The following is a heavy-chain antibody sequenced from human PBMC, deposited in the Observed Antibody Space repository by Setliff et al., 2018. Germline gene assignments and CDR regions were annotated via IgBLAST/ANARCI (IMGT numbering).Heavy chain of an antibody. J-gene: IGHJ4*02. V-gene: IGHV3-7*01. CDR2: IKENGSEE. Sequence: PGGSLRLSCEASGFKLRSYWMSWVRQAPGKGPEWVANIKENGSEEYYVDSVKGRFTISRDNAKNSLHLQMNSLRAEDTAVYYCARPRAEYIVGAYYFDYWGQGTLVTVSS. D-gene: IGHD1-26*01. CDR1: GFKLRSYW. CDR3: ARPRAEYIVGAYYFDY.